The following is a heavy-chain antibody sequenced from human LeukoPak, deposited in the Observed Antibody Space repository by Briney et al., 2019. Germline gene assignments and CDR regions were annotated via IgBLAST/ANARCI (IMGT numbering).Heavy chain of an antibody. D-gene: IGHD3-22*01. V-gene: IGHV3-21*01. Sequence: PGGSLRLSCAASGFTFSSYSMNWVRQAPGKGVEWVSSISGSSTYIYYADSVKGRFTISRDNAKNSLYLQMNSLRAEDTAVYYCARRTMIANDAFDIWGQGTMVTVSS. J-gene: IGHJ3*02. CDR3: ARRTMIANDAFDI. CDR2: ISGSSTYI. CDR1: GFTFSSYS.